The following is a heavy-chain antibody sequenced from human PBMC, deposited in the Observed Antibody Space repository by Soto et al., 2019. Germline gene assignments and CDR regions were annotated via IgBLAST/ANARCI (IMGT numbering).Heavy chain of an antibody. CDR2: ISYDGTNK. CDR3: AKDLSTSSGYYPDY. CDR1: GYTFTNYA. V-gene: IGHV3-30-3*02. Sequence: SCKASGYTFTNYAMHWFRQAPGKGLEWVAAISYDGTNKFYADSVKARFTISRDNSKNTLSLEMNSLRAEDTALYYCAKDLSTSSGYYPDYWGQGTLVTVSS. J-gene: IGHJ4*02. D-gene: IGHD3-22*01.